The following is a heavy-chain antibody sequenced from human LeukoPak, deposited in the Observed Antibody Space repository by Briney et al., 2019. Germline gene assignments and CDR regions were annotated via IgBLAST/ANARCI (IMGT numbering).Heavy chain of an antibody. CDR3: ATTEYYGSGSYYNSQRYYYMDV. CDR2: SYPSGST. D-gene: IGHD3-10*01. CDR1: GYSISSGYY. V-gene: IGHV4-38-2*02. J-gene: IGHJ6*03. Sequence: PSETVSLTCTVSGYSISSGYYWGWIRQPPGKGLEWIGSSYPSGSTYYYPSLKSRVTISLDTSKNQFSLKLSSVTAADTAVYYCATTEYYGSGSYYNSQRYYYMDVWGKGTTVTVSS.